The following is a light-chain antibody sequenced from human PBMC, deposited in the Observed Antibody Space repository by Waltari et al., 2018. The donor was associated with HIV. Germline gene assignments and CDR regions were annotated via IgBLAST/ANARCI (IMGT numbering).Light chain of an antibody. CDR1: NLGDKY. V-gene: IGLV3-1*01. Sequence: SYELTQPPSVSVSPGQTASITCSGDNLGDKYACWYQQKPGQSPVLVIYQESKRPSGIPERFSGSNSGNTATLTISGTQAMDEADYYCQAWDSSTGDVVFGGGTKLTVL. CDR2: QES. CDR3: QAWDSSTGDVV. J-gene: IGLJ2*01.